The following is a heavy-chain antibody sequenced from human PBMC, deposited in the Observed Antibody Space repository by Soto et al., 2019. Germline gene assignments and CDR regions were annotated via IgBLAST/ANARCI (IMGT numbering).Heavy chain of an antibody. Sequence: QVQLVESGGGVVQPGRSLRLSCAASGFTFSNYAMHWVRQAPGKGLEWVAVISYDGSNKYYADSVKGRFTISRDNSKNTLYLQMDSLRAEDTAVFYCAREGFYGDLMKSEFPFWGQGTLVTVSS. CDR3: AREGFYGDLMKSEFPF. D-gene: IGHD4-17*01. V-gene: IGHV3-30-3*01. CDR1: GFTFSNYA. CDR2: ISYDGSNK. J-gene: IGHJ4*02.